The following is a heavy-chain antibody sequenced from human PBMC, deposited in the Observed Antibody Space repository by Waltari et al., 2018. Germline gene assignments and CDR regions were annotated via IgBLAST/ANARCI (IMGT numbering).Heavy chain of an antibody. J-gene: IGHJ4*02. CDR1: GYSISRDYY. V-gene: IGHV4-38-2*02. Sequence: QFQLQESGPGLVKPSETLSLTCRVSGYSISRDYYWGWMRQPPGKGLGWIGSIFHSGATYYNPSLKSRVTISVDTSKNQLSLKLHSVTAADTAVYYCVRDWRAGYFGPVRDTSFDHWGQGTLVTVSS. D-gene: IGHD3-22*01. CDR3: VRDWRAGYFGPVRDTSFDH. CDR2: IFHSGAT.